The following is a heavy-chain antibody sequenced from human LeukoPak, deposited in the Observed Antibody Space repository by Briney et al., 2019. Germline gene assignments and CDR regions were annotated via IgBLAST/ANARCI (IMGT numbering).Heavy chain of an antibody. V-gene: IGHV4-30-4*01. CDR1: GGSISSGDYY. CDR3: ARTPGRWLHNWFDP. D-gene: IGHD5-24*01. J-gene: IGHJ5*02. CDR2: IYYSGST. Sequence: PSETLSLTCTVSGGSISSGDYYWSWIRQPPGKGLEWIGYIYYSGSTYHNPSLKSRVTISVDTSKNQFSLKLSSVTAADTAVYYCARTPGRWLHNWFDPWGQGTLVTVSS.